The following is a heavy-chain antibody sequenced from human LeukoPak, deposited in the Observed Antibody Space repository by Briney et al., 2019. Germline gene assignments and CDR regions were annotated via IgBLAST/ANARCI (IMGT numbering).Heavy chain of an antibody. CDR1: GFTFSNAW. CDR3: TTESYYYDSSGYFFPPDY. D-gene: IGHD3-22*01. CDR2: IKSKTDGGTT. V-gene: IGHV3-15*01. Sequence: GGSLRLSCAASGFTFSNAWMSWVRQGPGKGLEWVGRIKSKTDGGTTDYAAPVKGRFTISRDDSKNTLYLQMNSLKTEDTAVYYCTTESYYYDSSGYFFPPDYWGQGTLVTVSS. J-gene: IGHJ4*02.